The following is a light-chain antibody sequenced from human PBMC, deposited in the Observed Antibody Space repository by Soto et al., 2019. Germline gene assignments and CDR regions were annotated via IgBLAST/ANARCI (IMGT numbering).Light chain of an antibody. V-gene: IGKV4-1*01. CDR3: QQYYNLPLT. Sequence: DIVMTQSPDSLAVSLGERATINCKSSQSVLYSSSNKDYLAWYQQKPGQPPKVIIYWASTRESGVPDRFSGSGSGTDFTLTISSLQAEDVAVYYCQQYYNLPLTFGGGTKVEIK. J-gene: IGKJ4*01. CDR1: QSVLYSSSNKDY. CDR2: WAS.